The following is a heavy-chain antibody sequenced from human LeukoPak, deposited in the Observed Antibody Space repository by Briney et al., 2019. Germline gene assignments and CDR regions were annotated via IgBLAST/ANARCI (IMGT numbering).Heavy chain of an antibody. CDR1: GFTINSYW. Sequence: GGSLGLSCAASGFTINSYWMSWVRQTPGKGLEWVANIEKDGSDKYYVDSVKGRFTISRDNSKNTLYLQMSSLRAEDTAVYYCAGSQVLWFGELAHWGQGTLVTVSS. V-gene: IGHV3-7*02. J-gene: IGHJ4*02. CDR2: IEKDGSDK. CDR3: AGSQVLWFGELAH. D-gene: IGHD3-10*01.